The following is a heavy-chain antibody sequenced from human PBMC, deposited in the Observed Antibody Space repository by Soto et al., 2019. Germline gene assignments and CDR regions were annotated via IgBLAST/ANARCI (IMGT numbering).Heavy chain of an antibody. Sequence: ASVKVSCKASGCTFSSYAISWVRQAPGQGLEWMGGIIPIFGTANYAQKFQGRVTITADKSTSTAYMELSSLRSEDTAVYYCARGYSYGLFEYWGQGTLVRVSS. D-gene: IGHD5-18*01. J-gene: IGHJ4*02. CDR1: GCTFSSYA. V-gene: IGHV1-69*06. CDR2: IIPIFGTA. CDR3: ARGYSYGLFEY.